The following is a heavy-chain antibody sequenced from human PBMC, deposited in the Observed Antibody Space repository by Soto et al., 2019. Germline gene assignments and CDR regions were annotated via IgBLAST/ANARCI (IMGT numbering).Heavy chain of an antibody. D-gene: IGHD6-13*01. CDR2: ISGSGESI. CDR1: GFIFSDYA. CDR3: ARDRHGSDWYTYYFYTLAV. Sequence: GGSLRLSCAASGFIFSDYAMTWVRQAPGKGLEWVSGISGSGESIYYADSVEGRFTISRDNSKNTLYLQMNSLRGEDMAVYYCARDRHGSDWYTYYFYTLAVWGQGTTVTVSS. V-gene: IGHV3-23*01. J-gene: IGHJ6*02.